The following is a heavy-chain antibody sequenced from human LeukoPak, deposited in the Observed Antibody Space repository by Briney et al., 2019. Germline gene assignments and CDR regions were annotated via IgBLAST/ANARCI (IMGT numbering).Heavy chain of an antibody. Sequence: SETLSLTCTVSGGSISSYYWGWIRQPPGKGPEWIGSIYYTGSTFYNPSLKSRVTISEDPSKNQFSLKLRSVTAADTAVYYCAREDGTAMDNAFDIWGQGTMVTVSS. J-gene: IGHJ3*02. CDR3: AREDGTAMDNAFDI. CDR1: GGSISSYY. V-gene: IGHV4-39*07. CDR2: IYYTGST. D-gene: IGHD5-18*01.